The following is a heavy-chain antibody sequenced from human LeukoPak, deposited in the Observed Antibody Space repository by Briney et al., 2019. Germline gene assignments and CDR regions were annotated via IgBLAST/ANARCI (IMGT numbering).Heavy chain of an antibody. V-gene: IGHV3-21*01. CDR3: ASENPLVDYWGQGTQGGY. D-gene: IGHD4-11*01. CDR1: GFTFSSYS. J-gene: IGHJ4*02. Sequence: GGSLRLSCAASGFTFSSYSMNWARQAPGKGLEWASSISSSSSYIYYADSVKGRFTISRDNAKNSLYLQMNSLRAEDTAVYYCASENPLVDYWGQGTQGGYWGQGTLVTVSS. CDR2: ISSSSSYI.